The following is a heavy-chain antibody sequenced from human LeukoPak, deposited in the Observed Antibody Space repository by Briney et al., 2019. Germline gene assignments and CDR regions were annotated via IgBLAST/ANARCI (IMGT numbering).Heavy chain of an antibody. CDR1: GGSISSYY. CDR3: ARLRGYYYDY. V-gene: IGHV4-59*08. CDR2: VYYSGST. D-gene: IGHD5-12*01. Sequence: PSETLSLTCTVSGGSISSYYWSWIRQPPGKGLEWIGNVYYSGSTNYNPSLKSRVTISVDTSKNQFSLKLSSVTAADAAVYYCARLRGYYYDYWGQGTQVTVSS. J-gene: IGHJ4*02.